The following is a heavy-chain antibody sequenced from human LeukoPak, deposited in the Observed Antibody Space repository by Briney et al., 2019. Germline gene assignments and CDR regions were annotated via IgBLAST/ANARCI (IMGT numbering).Heavy chain of an antibody. V-gene: IGHV1-2*02. CDR2: INPNSGGT. D-gene: IGHD1-26*01. Sequence: ASVKVSCKASGYTFTSYDINWVRQAPGQGLEWMGWINPNSGGTNYAQKFQGRVTMTRDMSTSTDYMELSSLRSEDTAVYYCARDNSVGDYAWWFDPWGQGTLVTVSS. J-gene: IGHJ5*02. CDR3: ARDNSVGDYAWWFDP. CDR1: GYTFTSYD.